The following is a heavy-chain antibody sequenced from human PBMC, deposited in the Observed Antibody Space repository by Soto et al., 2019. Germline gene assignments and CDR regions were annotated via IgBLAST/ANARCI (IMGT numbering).Heavy chain of an antibody. Sequence: QVQLVQSGAEVKKPGSSVKVSCKASGGTFSSYTISWVRQAPGQGLEWMGRIIPILGIANYAQKFQGRVTITADTSTSTAYMELSSLRSEDTAVYYCARDMGWLHLGGGPHFDYWGQGTLVTVSS. V-gene: IGHV1-69*08. CDR1: GGTFSSYT. J-gene: IGHJ4*02. D-gene: IGHD5-12*01. CDR3: ARDMGWLHLGGGPHFDY. CDR2: IIPILGIA.